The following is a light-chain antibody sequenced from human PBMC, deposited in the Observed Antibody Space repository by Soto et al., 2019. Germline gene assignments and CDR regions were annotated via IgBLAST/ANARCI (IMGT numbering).Light chain of an antibody. CDR1: QDIRKY. Sequence: IQMTQSPSSLSASVGDRVTITCQATQDIRKYLNWYQQKPGKAPKLLIYDASSLETGVPSRFSGSGSGTDFTLTISSLEPEDFALYYCQQYGSSPITFGQGTRLEIK. CDR2: DAS. J-gene: IGKJ5*01. V-gene: IGKV1-33*01. CDR3: QQYGSSPIT.